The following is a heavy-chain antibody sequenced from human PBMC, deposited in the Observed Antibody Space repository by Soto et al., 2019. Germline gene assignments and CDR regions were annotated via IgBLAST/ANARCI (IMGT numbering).Heavy chain of an antibody. D-gene: IGHD1-1*01. Sequence: VQLLESGGGLVQPGGSLRLSCAASGFTFSSYAMSWVRQAPGKGLEWVSAISGSGGSTYYADSVKGRFTISRDNAKNSLYLQMNSLRAEDTAVYYCARDTTGTTGRFDPWGQGTLVTVSS. CDR1: GFTFSSYA. CDR3: ARDTTGTTGRFDP. J-gene: IGHJ5*02. V-gene: IGHV3-23*01. CDR2: ISGSGGST.